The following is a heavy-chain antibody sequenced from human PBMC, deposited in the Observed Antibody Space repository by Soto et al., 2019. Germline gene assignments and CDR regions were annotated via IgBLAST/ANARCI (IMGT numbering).Heavy chain of an antibody. CDR3: ASGMTTVTTFDY. CDR2: TYHSGSS. J-gene: IGHJ4*02. Sequence: QLQLQESGSGLVKPSQTLSLTCAVSGGSISSGGYSWSWIRQPPGKGLECIGYTYHSGSSYYNPSLKSRVTISVGRSKNQFSLKLSSVTAADTAVYYCASGMTTVTTFDYWGQGTLVTVSS. V-gene: IGHV4-30-2*01. CDR1: GGSISSGGYS. D-gene: IGHD4-17*01.